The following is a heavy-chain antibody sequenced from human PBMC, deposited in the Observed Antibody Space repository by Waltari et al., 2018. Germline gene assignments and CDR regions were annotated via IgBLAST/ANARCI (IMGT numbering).Heavy chain of an antibody. V-gene: IGHV1-69*08. CDR1: GGTFSSYT. J-gene: IGHJ4*02. CDR3: ARDLGGIAAAGRS. Sequence: QVQLVQSGAEVKKPGSSVKVSCKASGGTFSSYTISWVRQAPGQGLEGMGRISPSLGIANYAQNFQGRVTITADKATGTAYMELSSLRSEDTAVYYCARDLGGIAAAGRSWGQGTLVTVSS. D-gene: IGHD6-13*01. CDR2: ISPSLGIA.